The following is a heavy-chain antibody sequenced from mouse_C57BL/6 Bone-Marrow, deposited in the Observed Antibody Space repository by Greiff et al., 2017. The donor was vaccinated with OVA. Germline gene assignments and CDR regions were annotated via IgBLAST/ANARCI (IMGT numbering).Heavy chain of an antibody. Sequence: QVQLQQSGAELARPGASVKMSCKASGYTFTSYTMHWVKQRPGQGLEWIGYINPSSGYTKYNQKFKDKATLTADTSSSTAYMQLSSLTSEDSAVYYCARMALTCFAYWGQGTLVTVSA. V-gene: IGHV1-4*01. CDR2: INPSSGYT. CDR1: GYTFTSYT. J-gene: IGHJ3*01. CDR3: ARMALTCFAY.